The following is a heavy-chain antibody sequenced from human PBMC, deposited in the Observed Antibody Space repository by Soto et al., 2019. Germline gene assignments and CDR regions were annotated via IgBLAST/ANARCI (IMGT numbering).Heavy chain of an antibody. CDR1: GFSLTTSGVG. J-gene: IGHJ4*02. CDR3: ARDSNDWYGLAY. V-gene: IGHV2-5*02. Sequence: QITLKESGPTLVKPTQTLTLTCTFSGFSLTTSGVGVGWIRQPPGKALEWLALIYWDDDKRYTPSLKSRLTITKDTSKNQVVLTMTNMDPVDTGTYYCARDSNDWYGLAYWGQGTLVTVSS. D-gene: IGHD6-19*01. CDR2: IYWDDDK.